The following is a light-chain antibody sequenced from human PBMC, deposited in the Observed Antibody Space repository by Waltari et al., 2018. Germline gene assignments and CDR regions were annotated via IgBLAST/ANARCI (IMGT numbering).Light chain of an antibody. J-gene: IGKJ5*01. V-gene: IGKV3D-15*01. Sequence: EIVMTQSPATLSVSLGERATPSCRASQHIYSNLAWYQQKPGQPPRLLIYDASTRGTGIPARFTGSGSGTEFTLTISSLQSEDSAVYSCQQYNRWPPITFGQGTRLEIK. CDR2: DAS. CDR1: QHIYSN. CDR3: QQYNRWPPIT.